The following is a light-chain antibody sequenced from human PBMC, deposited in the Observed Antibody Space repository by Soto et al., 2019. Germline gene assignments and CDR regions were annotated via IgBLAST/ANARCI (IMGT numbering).Light chain of an antibody. CDR2: GAS. CDR1: QSVSSGY. V-gene: IGKV3-20*01. J-gene: IGKJ2*01. CDR3: QQYGISQNT. Sequence: EIEMTQSPGTLSLSPGERATLSCRASQSVSSGYLAWYQQKPGQAPRLLIFGASNRATGIPDRFTGSGSGTDFTLTISRLEPEDFAVYYCQQYGISQNTFGQGTKLEIK.